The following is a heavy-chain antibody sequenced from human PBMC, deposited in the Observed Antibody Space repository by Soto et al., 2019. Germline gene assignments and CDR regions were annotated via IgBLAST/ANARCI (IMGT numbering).Heavy chain of an antibody. J-gene: IGHJ5*02. D-gene: IGHD3-10*01. V-gene: IGHV4-31*03. CDR1: GGSITSGGFY. CDR3: AGIRYYGSGSYGWFDP. CDR2: IYYSGRT. Sequence: QVQLQESGPGRVKPSQTLSLTCTVSGGSITSGGFYWSWIRQHPGKGLEWIGYIYYSGRTYYNPSLKSRITISVDTSKNQFSLKLSSVTAADTAVYYCAGIRYYGSGSYGWFDPWGQGTLVTVSS.